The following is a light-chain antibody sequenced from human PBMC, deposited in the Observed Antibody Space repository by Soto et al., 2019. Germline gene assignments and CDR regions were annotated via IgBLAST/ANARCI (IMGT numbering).Light chain of an antibody. V-gene: IGKV3-11*01. Sequence: EIVLTQSPATLSLSPGERATLSCRASQSVSSYLAWYQQKPGQAPRLLIYDASNRATGIPARFSGSGTGTDFPLTIRRLEPVDFEFFDSQQRSNMPLTFGGGTKVEIK. CDR2: DAS. J-gene: IGKJ4*01. CDR3: QQRSNMPLT. CDR1: QSVSSY.